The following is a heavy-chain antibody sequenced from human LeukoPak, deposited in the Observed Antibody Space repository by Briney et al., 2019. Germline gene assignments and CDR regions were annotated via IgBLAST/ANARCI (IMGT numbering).Heavy chain of an antibody. CDR2: LTYSGRN. V-gene: IGHV4-39*02. CDR3: ARDYGASSLYYFDF. D-gene: IGHD4-17*01. CDR1: GGSISSNDYY. Sequence: SETLSLTCAVSGGSISSNDYYWAWIRQPPGKGLEWIGTLTYSGRNYYNPYLKSRVTISGDTSKNNFSLKLSPVTAADTAVYFCARDYGASSLYYFDFWGLGTLVTVSS. J-gene: IGHJ4*02.